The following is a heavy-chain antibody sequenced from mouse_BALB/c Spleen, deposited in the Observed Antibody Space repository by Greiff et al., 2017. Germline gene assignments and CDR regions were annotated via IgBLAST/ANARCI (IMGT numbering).Heavy chain of an antibody. D-gene: IGHD2-14*01. CDR2: ISYSGST. V-gene: IGHV3-2*02. CDR1: GYSITSDYA. Sequence: EVQLQQSGPGLVKPSQSLSLTCTVTGYSITSDYAWNWIRQFPGNKLEWMGYISYSGSTSYNPSLKSRISITRDTSKNQFFLQLNSVTTEDTATYYCARGGLTYDGSFDYWGQGTTLTVSS. J-gene: IGHJ2*01. CDR3: ARGGLTYDGSFDY.